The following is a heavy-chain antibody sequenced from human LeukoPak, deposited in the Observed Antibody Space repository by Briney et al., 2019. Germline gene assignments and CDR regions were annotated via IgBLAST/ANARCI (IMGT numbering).Heavy chain of an antibody. Sequence: ASVKVSCKASGYTFTSYDINWVRQATGQGLEWMGWMNPNSGNTGYAQKFQGRVTMTRNTSISTAYMELSSLRSEDTAVYYCARGLHSGYDVRFDPWGQGTLVTVSS. CDR3: ARGLHSGYDVRFDP. J-gene: IGHJ5*02. CDR2: MNPNSGNT. D-gene: IGHD5-12*01. V-gene: IGHV1-8*01. CDR1: GYTFTSYD.